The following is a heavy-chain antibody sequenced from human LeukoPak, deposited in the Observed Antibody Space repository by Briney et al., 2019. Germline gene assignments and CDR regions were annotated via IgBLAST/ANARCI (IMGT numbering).Heavy chain of an antibody. J-gene: IGHJ3*02. CDR2: TYYRSKWYN. Sequence: SQTLSLTCAISGDSVSSNSAAWNWIRQSPSRGLEWLGRTYYRSKWYNDYAVSVKSRITINPDTSKNQFSLQLNSVTPEDTAVYYCARVPTTRRGYSHRYTAFDIWGQGTMVTVSS. V-gene: IGHV6-1*01. CDR1: GDSVSSNSAA. CDR3: ARVPTTRRGYSHRYTAFDI. D-gene: IGHD5-18*01.